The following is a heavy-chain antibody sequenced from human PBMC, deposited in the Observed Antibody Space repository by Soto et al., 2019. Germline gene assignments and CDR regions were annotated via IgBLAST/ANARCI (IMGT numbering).Heavy chain of an antibody. CDR1: GYSFTSYW. CDR3: ASLKGALRSPSDY. CDR2: IYTGDSDT. Sequence: GESLKISCKASGYSFTSYWIGWVRQMPGKGLEWMGIIYTGDSDTRYSPSFQGQVTISADKSIDTAYVQWSSLKTSDSAMYYCASLKGALRSPSDYWGQGTLVTVSS. D-gene: IGHD3-10*01. J-gene: IGHJ4*02. V-gene: IGHV5-51*01.